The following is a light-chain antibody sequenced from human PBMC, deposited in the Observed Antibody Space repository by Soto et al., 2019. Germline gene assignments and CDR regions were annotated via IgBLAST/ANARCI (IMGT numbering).Light chain of an antibody. J-gene: IGKJ1*01. CDR3: QKYDSAPAT. CDR2: GAY. V-gene: IGKV1-27*01. Sequence: DIQMTQSPSSLSASVGDRVTITCRASQDIYNYLAWFQQRPGQVPKLLIYGAYTLQSGVPSRFSGGGSGTAFTLTISSLQPEDVATYYCQKYDSAPATFGQGTKVQIK. CDR1: QDIYNY.